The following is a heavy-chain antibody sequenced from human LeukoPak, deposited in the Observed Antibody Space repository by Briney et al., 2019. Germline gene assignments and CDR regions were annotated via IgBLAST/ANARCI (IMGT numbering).Heavy chain of an antibody. V-gene: IGHV3-23*01. CDR3: AKSVSNGYYWFDY. D-gene: IGHD3-22*01. J-gene: IGHJ4*02. CDR2: ISGSGGST. Sequence: GGSLRLSCAASGFTFSTYAMSWVRQAPGKGLEWVSGISGSGGSTYYADSVKGRFTISRDNSKNTLYLQVNSLRAEDTAVYYCAKSVSNGYYWFDYWGPGTLVTVSS. CDR1: GFTFSTYA.